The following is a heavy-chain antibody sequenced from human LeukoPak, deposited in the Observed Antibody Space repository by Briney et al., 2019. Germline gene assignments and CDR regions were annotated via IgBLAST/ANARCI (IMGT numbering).Heavy chain of an antibody. D-gene: IGHD3-22*01. CDR1: GFAFSSYA. Sequence: GGSLRLSCSASGFAFSSYAMHWVRQAPGKGLEYVSGISSNGGNTHYPDSLKGRFTISRDNSKNTLCLQMSSLRAEDTAVYYCVKKETSGYYNYWGQGTLVTVSS. V-gene: IGHV3-64D*09. CDR2: ISSNGGNT. CDR3: VKKETSGYYNY. J-gene: IGHJ4*02.